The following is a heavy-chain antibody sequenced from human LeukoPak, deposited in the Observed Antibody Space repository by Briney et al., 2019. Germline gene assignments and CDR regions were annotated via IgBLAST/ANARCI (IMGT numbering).Heavy chain of an antibody. D-gene: IGHD5-18*01. J-gene: IGHJ4*02. CDR2: INPNSGGT. V-gene: IGHV1-2*02. CDR3: ARVPDTAMVVYYFDY. Sequence: ASVKVSCKASGYTFTDYYMYWVRQAPGQGLEWMGWINPNSGGTNYAQKLQGRVTMTTDTSTSTAYMELRSLRSDDTAVYYCARVPDTAMVVYYFDYWGQGTLVTVSS. CDR1: GYTFTDYY.